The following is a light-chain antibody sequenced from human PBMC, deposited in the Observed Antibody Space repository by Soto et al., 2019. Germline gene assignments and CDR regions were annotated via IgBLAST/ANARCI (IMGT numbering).Light chain of an antibody. CDR3: CSYTNRATYV. V-gene: IGLV2-14*01. J-gene: IGLJ1*01. CDR1: SSDVGRYNY. Sequence: QSALAQPASVSGSPGQSTTISCTGTSSDVGRYNYVSWYQQHPGKAPKLMIHEVSYRPSGVSSRFSGSKSGNTASLTISGLQAEDEAEYHCCSYTNRATYVFGTGTKVTVL. CDR2: EVS.